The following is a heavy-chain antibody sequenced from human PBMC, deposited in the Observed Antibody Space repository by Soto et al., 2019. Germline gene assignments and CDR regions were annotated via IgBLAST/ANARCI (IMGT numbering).Heavy chain of an antibody. Sequence: QVQLQESGPGLVKPSQTLSLTCTVSGGSISSGDYYWSWIRQPPGKGLEWIGYIYYSGSTYYNPSLKSRVTMSVDTSKNQFSLKLSSVTAADTAVYYCAIDGRDLSSGGPGYFDYWGQGTLVTVSS. CDR3: AIDGRDLSSGGPGYFDY. D-gene: IGHD2-15*01. CDR1: GGSISSGDYY. CDR2: IYYSGST. J-gene: IGHJ4*02. V-gene: IGHV4-30-4*01.